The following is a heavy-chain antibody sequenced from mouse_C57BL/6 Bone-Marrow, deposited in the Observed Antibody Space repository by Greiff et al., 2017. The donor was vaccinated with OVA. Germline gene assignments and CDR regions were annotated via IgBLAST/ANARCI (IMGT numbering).Heavy chain of an antibody. D-gene: IGHD2-1*01. CDR2: IDPSDSYT. CDR3: ARKSCNYGGYFDV. J-gene: IGHJ1*03. V-gene: IGHV1-59*01. CDR1: GYTFTSYW. Sequence: QVQLQQSGAELVRPGTSVKLSCKASGYTFTSYWMHWVKQRPGQGLEWIGVIDPSDSYTNYNQKFKGKATLTVDTSSNTAYLQLSSLTSEDTAIYYCARKSCNYGGYFDVWGTGTTVTVSS.